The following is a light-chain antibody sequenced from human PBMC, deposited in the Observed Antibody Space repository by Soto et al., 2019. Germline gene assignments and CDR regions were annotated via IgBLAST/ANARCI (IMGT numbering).Light chain of an antibody. CDR3: QHYGSSPTWT. CDR1: HSVSSSY. CDR2: GAS. Sequence: EIVLTQSPGTLSLSPGERATLSCRASHSVSSSYLAWYQQKPGQAPRLLIYGASSRATGIPDRFSGSGSGTDFTLTISRLEPEDFAVYYCQHYGSSPTWTFGQGTKVEIK. V-gene: IGKV3-20*01. J-gene: IGKJ1*01.